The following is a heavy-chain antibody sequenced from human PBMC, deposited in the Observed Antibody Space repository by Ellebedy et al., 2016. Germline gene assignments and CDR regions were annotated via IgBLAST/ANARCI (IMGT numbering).Heavy chain of an antibody. CDR3: AKDRSTAGQQLEGD. Sequence: SLKISCAASGFAFSTFSMSWVRQAPGKGLEWVSGISWNSGSIIYADSVKGRFTISRDNAKNSLYLQMNNLRAEDTALYYCAKDRSTAGQQLEGDWGQGTLVTVSS. D-gene: IGHD6-13*01. J-gene: IGHJ4*02. CDR2: ISWNSGSI. V-gene: IGHV3-9*01. CDR1: GFAFSTFS.